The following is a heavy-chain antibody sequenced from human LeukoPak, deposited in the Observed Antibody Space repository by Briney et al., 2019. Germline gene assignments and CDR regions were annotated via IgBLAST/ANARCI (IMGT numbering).Heavy chain of an antibody. Sequence: GSLRLSCAASGFTFSSYSMNWVRQPPGKGLEWIGEIYHSGSTNYNPSLKSRVTISVDKSKNQFSLKLSSVTAADTAVYYCARGYQEGGHEAFDYWGQGTLVTVSS. CDR2: IYHSGST. CDR1: GFTFSSYSM. CDR3: ARGYQEGGHEAFDY. J-gene: IGHJ4*02. V-gene: IGHV4-4*02. D-gene: IGHD5-12*01.